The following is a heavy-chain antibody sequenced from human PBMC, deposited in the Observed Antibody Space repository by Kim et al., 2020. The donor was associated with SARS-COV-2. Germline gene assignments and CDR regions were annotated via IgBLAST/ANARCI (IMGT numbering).Heavy chain of an antibody. Sequence: SQKFQGRVTITRDTSASTAYMELSSLRSEDTAVYYCARNRIAARPGWFDPWGQGTLVTVSS. CDR3: ARNRIAARPGWFDP. V-gene: IGHV1-3*01. J-gene: IGHJ5*02. D-gene: IGHD6-6*01.